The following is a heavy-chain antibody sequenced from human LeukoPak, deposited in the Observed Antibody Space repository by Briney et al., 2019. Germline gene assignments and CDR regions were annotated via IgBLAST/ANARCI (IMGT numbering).Heavy chain of an antibody. D-gene: IGHD6-13*01. CDR1: GGTFSSYA. J-gene: IGHJ4*02. Sequence: SVKVSCKASGGTFSSYAISWVRQAPGQGLEWMGRIIPILGIANYAQKFQGRVTITADKSTSTAYMELSSLRSEDTAVYYCARASESSSWYPYWGQGTLVTVSS. CDR3: ARASESSSWYPY. V-gene: IGHV1-69*04. CDR2: IIPILGIA.